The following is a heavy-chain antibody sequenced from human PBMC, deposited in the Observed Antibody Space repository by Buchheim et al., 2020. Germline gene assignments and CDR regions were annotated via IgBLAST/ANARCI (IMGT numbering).Heavy chain of an antibody. Sequence: QVQLVESGGGVVQPGRSLRLSCAASGFTFSSSGMHWVRQAPGTGLEWVAVISYDGSNKYYADSVKGRFTISRANSKNTLYLPMNSLRAEETAVYYCAKVGGYDYDSSGSPYYFDYWGQGTL. V-gene: IGHV3-30*18. CDR1: GFTFSSSG. D-gene: IGHD3-22*01. CDR3: AKVGGYDYDSSGSPYYFDY. J-gene: IGHJ4*02. CDR2: ISYDGSNK.